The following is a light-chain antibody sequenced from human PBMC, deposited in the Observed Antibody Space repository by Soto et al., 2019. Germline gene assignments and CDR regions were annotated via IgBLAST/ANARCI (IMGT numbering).Light chain of an antibody. CDR1: HDIGNS. CDR3: QKSDHLPL. CDR2: DAY. V-gene: IGKV1-33*01. J-gene: IGKJ3*01. Sequence: DIQMTQSPSSLSASVGDRVNITCQASHDIGNSLNWYQHKPGKAPKLVIYDAYNLETGGPSTFSGSGFGTDFTFTISSLRPEDIATYYCQKSDHLPLFGPGTKVDIK.